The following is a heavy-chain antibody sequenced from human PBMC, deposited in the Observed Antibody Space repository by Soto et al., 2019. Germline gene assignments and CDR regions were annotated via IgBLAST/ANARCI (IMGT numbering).Heavy chain of an antibody. J-gene: IGHJ6*02. V-gene: IGHV4-34*01. D-gene: IGHD3-10*01. CDR1: GGSFSGYY. CDR2: IYYSGST. Sequence: SETLSLTCAVYGGSFSGYYWSWIRQPPGKGLEWIGYIYYSGSTNYNPSLKSRVTISVDTSKNQFSLKLSSVTAADTAVYYCASDITMVRGVMAGMDVWGQGTTVTVSS. CDR3: ASDITMVRGVMAGMDV.